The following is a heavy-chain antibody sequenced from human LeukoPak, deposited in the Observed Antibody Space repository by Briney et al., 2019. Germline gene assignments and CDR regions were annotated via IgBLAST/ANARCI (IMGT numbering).Heavy chain of an antibody. CDR2: INSDGSST. Sequence: GGSLRLSCAASGFTFSSYWMHWVRQAPGKGLVWVSRINSDGSSTSYADSVKGRFTISRDNSKNTLYLQMNSLRAEDTAVYYCAKDGKQQLVQDYYYYMDVWGKGTTVTVSS. D-gene: IGHD6-13*01. V-gene: IGHV3-74*01. CDR1: GFTFSSYW. CDR3: AKDGKQQLVQDYYYYMDV. J-gene: IGHJ6*03.